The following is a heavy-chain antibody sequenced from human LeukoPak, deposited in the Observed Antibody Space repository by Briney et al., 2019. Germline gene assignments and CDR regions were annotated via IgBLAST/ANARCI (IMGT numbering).Heavy chain of an antibody. J-gene: IGHJ4*02. CDR2: INPNTGGT. V-gene: IGHV1-2*02. Sequence: ASVKVSCKASGYSFTGQDMHWVRQAPGQGLEWMGWINPNTGGTNYAQKFQGRVTMTRDTTISAAFMELSRLTSDDTAVYYCASYPRYSGSPPFVYWGQGTLVTVSS. CDR3: ASYPRYSGSPPFVY. D-gene: IGHD6-13*01. CDR1: GYSFTGQD.